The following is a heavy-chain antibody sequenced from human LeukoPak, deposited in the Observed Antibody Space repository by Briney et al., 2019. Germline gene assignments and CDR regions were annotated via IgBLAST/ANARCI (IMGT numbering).Heavy chain of an antibody. CDR1: GYTFTNYG. CDR3: ARGSSYGFSMGY. D-gene: IGHD5-18*01. V-gene: IGHV1-18*01. Sequence: ASVKVSCKASGYTFTNYGLNWVRQAPGQGLEWMGWISTYNGDTNYAQKLQGRVTMTTDTSTTTAYMELRSLRSDDSAVYYCARGSSYGFSMGYWGQGTLVTVSS. CDR2: ISTYNGDT. J-gene: IGHJ4*02.